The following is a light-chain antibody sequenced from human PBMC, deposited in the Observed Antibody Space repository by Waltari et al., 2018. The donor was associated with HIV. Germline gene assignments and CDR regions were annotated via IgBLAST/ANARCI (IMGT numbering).Light chain of an antibody. CDR3: QSYDSSLSGSV. CDR1: SSNIGARFD. Sequence: SVLTQPPSVSGAPGQRVTISCTGSSSNIGARFDVHWYQQLPGTAPKLLVYGNNNRPSGFPDRFSGSKSGTSASLAITGLQAEDEADYYCQSYDSSLSGSVFGGGTKLTVL. CDR2: GNN. J-gene: IGLJ2*01. V-gene: IGLV1-40*01.